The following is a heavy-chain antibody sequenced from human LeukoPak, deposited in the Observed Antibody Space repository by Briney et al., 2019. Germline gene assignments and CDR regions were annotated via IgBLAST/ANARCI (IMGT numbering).Heavy chain of an antibody. J-gene: IGHJ4*02. CDR2: IIPIFGTA. V-gene: IGHV1-69*13. CDR1: GGTFSSYA. D-gene: IGHD3-10*01. CDR3: ARGGFGETSD. Sequence: ASVKVSCKASGGTFSSYAISWVRQAPGQGLEWMGGIIPIFGTANYAQKSQGRVTITADESTSTAYMELSSLSSEDTAVYYCARGGFGETSDWGQGTLVTVSS.